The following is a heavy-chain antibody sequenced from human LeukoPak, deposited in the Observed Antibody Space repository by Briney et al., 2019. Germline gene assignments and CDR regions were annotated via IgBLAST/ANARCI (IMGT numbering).Heavy chain of an antibody. Sequence: SETLSLTCTVSGGSISSYYWSWIRQPPRTGLEWIGYIYYIGSTNYNPSLNNRVTISVDTSKNQFSLKLSSVTAADTAVYYCARHRRDLTPTFDYWGQGTLVTVSS. V-gene: IGHV4-59*08. CDR3: ARHRRDLTPTFDY. CDR1: GGSISSYY. J-gene: IGHJ4*02. CDR2: IYYIGST.